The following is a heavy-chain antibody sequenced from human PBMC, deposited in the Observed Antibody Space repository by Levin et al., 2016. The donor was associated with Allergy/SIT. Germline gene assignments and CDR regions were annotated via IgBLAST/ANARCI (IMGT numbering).Heavy chain of an antibody. V-gene: IGHV4-31*02. J-gene: IGHJ6*02. CDR3: ARDAAAHLPYYYGMDV. Sequence: WIRQPPGKGLEWIGYIYYSGSTYYNPSLKSRVTISVDTSKNQFSLKLSSVTAADTAVYYCARDAAAHLPYYYGMDVWGQGTTVTVSS. CDR2: IYYSGST. D-gene: IGHD6-13*01.